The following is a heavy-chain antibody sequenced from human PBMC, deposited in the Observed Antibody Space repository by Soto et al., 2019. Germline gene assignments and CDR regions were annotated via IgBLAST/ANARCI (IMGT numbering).Heavy chain of an antibody. D-gene: IGHD5-18*01. CDR3: ARVPSVDTAMVFDY. CDR1: GGSISSYY. CDR2: IYYSGST. V-gene: IGHV4-59*01. J-gene: IGHJ4*02. Sequence: SETLSLTCTVSGGSISSYYWSWIRQPPGKGLEWIGYIYYSGSTNYNPSLKSRVTISVDTSKNQFSLKLSSVTAADTAVYYCARVPSVDTAMVFDYWGQGTLVTVSS.